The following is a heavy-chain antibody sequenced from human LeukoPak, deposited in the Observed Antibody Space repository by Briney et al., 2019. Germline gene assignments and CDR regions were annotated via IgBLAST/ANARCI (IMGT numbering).Heavy chain of an antibody. J-gene: IGHJ4*02. CDR1: GGSISSSSYY. Sequence: PSETLSLTCTVSGGSISSSSYYWSWIRQPPGKGLEWIGEINHSGSTNYNPSLKSRVTISVDTSKNQFSLKLSSVTAADTAVYYCASIAARPGGNWGQGTLVTVSS. CDR3: ASIAARPGGN. D-gene: IGHD6-6*01. CDR2: INHSGST. V-gene: IGHV4-39*07.